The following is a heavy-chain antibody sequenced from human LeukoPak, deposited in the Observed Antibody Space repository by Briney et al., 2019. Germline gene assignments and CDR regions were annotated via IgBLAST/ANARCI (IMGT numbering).Heavy chain of an antibody. V-gene: IGHV1-3*01. CDR2: INAGNGDT. Sequence: GASVKISCKASGYTFTSYAIQWVRQAPGQRLEWMGWINAGNGDTKYSQRFQGRVTITRDTSASTAYMELSSLRSEDTAVYYCARGYYESMDVWGKGTTVTVSS. CDR1: GYTFTSYA. D-gene: IGHD3-22*01. J-gene: IGHJ6*04. CDR3: ARGYYESMDV.